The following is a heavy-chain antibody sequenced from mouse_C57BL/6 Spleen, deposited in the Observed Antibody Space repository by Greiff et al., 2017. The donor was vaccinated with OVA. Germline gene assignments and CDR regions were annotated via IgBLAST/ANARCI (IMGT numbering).Heavy chain of an antibody. J-gene: IGHJ2*01. CDR1: GYTFTSYW. CDR3: ARSRLTGTHFDY. V-gene: IGHV1-55*01. CDR2: IYPGSGST. Sequence: QVQLQQPGAELVKPGASVKMSCKASGYTFTSYWITWVKQRPGQGLEWIGDIYPGSGSTNYNEKFKSKATLTVDTSSSTAYMQLSSLTSEDSAVYYCARSRLTGTHFDYWGQGTTLTVSS. D-gene: IGHD4-1*01.